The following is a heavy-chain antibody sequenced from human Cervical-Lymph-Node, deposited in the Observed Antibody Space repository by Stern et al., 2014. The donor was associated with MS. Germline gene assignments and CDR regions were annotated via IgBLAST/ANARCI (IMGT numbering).Heavy chain of an antibody. J-gene: IGHJ4*02. CDR2: ISGSGDGT. Sequence: EDQLVESGGGLVQPGGSLRLSCAASGFTFSNFAMTWVRQAPDKGLEWVSTISGSGDGTYSAASVKGRFTISRDNSKNPLYLQMNSLRAEDTAIYYCATESRGYYRSFGGQGILVTVSS. D-gene: IGHD3-10*01. CDR1: GFTFSNFA. CDR3: ATESRGYYRSF. V-gene: IGHV3-23*04.